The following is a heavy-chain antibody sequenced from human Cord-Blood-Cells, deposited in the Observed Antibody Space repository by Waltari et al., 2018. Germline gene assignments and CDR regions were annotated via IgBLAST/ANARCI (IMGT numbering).Heavy chain of an antibody. CDR2: IYYSGST. J-gene: IGHJ4*02. V-gene: IGHV4-59*01. D-gene: IGHD1-1*01. CDR3: ARYRTGTFDY. Sequence: QVQLQESGPGLVKPSATLSLTCTVSGGSISSYYWSWIRQPPGKGLEWIGYIYYSGSTNYNPSLKSRVTISVDTSKNQFSLKLSSVTATDTAVYYCARYRTGTFDYWGQGTLVTVSS. CDR1: GGSISSYY.